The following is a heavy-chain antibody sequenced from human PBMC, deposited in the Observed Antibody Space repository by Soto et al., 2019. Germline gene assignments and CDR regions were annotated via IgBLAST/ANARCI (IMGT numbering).Heavy chain of an antibody. CDR3: SRQNTLGAATYFDY. CDR2: MTDDRPEI. CDR1: GLPFRNYA. V-gene: IGHV3-30-3*01. J-gene: IGHJ4*02. Sequence: QLQLVESGGGVVQPGRSLKLSCVASGLPFRNYAFHWVRQAPGKGLAWLAVMTDDRPEIYYADSVQGRFTISRDNSKNTLYLQMNSLRSEDTAVYYCSRQNTLGAATYFDYWGQGTLVTVSS. D-gene: IGHD1-26*01.